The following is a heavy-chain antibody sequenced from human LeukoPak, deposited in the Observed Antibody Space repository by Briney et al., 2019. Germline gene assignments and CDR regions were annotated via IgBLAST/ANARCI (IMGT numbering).Heavy chain of an antibody. CDR1: GYSFSSYW. V-gene: IGHV5-51*01. D-gene: IGHD5-18*01. J-gene: IGHJ3*01. CDR3: AREAGGHSSYNGGPFDF. CDR2: IYPGDSDT. Sequence: GEPLNISCHGFGYSFSSYWIAWVRETARQGLEYMGIIYPGDSDTRHSTSLHAQATISADESIRTAYLQWSSLRASATALYCGAREAGGHSSYNGGPFDFWGQGTMVTVSS.